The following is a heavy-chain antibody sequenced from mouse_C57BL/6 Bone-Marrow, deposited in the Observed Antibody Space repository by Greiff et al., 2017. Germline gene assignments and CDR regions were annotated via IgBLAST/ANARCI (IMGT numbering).Heavy chain of an antibody. Sequence: EVKVVESGGGLVKPGGSLKLSCAASGFTFSSYTMSWVRQTPEKRLEWVATISGGGGNTYYPDSVKGRFTISRDNAKNTLYLQMSSLRSEDTALYYCSRRVWFYYAMDYWGQGTSVTVSS. J-gene: IGHJ4*01. CDR1: GFTFSSYT. D-gene: IGHD2-10*02. V-gene: IGHV5-9*01. CDR3: SRRVWFYYAMDY. CDR2: ISGGGGNT.